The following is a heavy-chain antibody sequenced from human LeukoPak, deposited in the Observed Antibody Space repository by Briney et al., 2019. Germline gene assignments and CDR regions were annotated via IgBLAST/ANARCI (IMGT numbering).Heavy chain of an antibody. D-gene: IGHD5-12*01. V-gene: IGHV4-59*01. CDR3: ARVSGYDWESFYDY. CDR1: GGSISSYY. Sequence: PSETLSLTCTVSGGSISSYYWSWIRQPPGKGLEWIGYIYYSGSTNYNPSLKSRVTISVVTSKNQFSLKLSSVTAADTAVYYCARVSGYDWESFYDYWGQGTLVTVSS. CDR2: IYYSGST. J-gene: IGHJ4*02.